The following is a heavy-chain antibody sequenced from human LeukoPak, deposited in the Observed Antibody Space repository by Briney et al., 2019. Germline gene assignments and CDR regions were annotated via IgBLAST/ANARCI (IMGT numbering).Heavy chain of an antibody. CDR3: ARVRYYYDSSGYYRGRYYFDY. CDR2: IYYSGNT. V-gene: IGHV4-39*07. Sequence: PSETLSLTCIVSGGSISTSAYYWGWIRQPPGEGLQWIGSIYYSGNTYYNPSLKSRVTISVDTSKNQFSLKLSSVTAADTAVYYCARVRYYYDSSGYYRGRYYFDYWGQGTLVTVSS. D-gene: IGHD3-22*01. J-gene: IGHJ4*02. CDR1: GGSISTSAYY.